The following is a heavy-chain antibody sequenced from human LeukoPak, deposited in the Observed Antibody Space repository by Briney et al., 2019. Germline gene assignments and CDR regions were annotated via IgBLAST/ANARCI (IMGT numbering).Heavy chain of an antibody. J-gene: IGHJ4*02. D-gene: IGHD2-2*01. CDR3: ATHRARLGVVVVPAATFFDY. V-gene: IGHV3-23*01. CDR1: GFTFSSYA. CDR2: ISGSGSST. Sequence: PGGSLRLSCAASGFTFSSYAMSWVRQAPGKGLEWVSAISGSGSSTYYADSVKGRFTISRDNSKNTLYLQMNSLRAEDTAVYYCATHRARLGVVVVPAATFFDYWGQGTLVTVSS.